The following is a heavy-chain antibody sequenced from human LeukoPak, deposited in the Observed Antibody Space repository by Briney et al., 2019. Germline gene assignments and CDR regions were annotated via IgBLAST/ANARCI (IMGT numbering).Heavy chain of an antibody. D-gene: IGHD2-8*01. CDR2: LNPNTGGT. CDR3: ARSRTYPTGMDV. V-gene: IGHV1-2*02. J-gene: IGHJ6*02. CDR1: GYTFTGYY. Sequence: ASVKVSCKASGYTFTGYYIHWVRQAPGQGLEWMGWLNPNTGGTNYAQKFQGRVTMTRDTSISTAYMELSRLRSDDTAVYYCARSRTYPTGMDVWGQGTTVTVSS.